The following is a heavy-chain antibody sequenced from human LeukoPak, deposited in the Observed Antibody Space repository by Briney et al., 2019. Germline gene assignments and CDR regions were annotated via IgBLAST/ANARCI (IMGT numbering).Heavy chain of an antibody. V-gene: IGHV3-9*01. Sequence: PGGSLRLSCAASGFTFDDYAMHWVRQAPGKGLEWVSGISWNSGSIGYADSVKGRFTISRDNAKNSLYLQMNSLRAEDTALYYCAKVEQRELYFDYWGQGTPVTVSS. CDR1: GFTFDDYA. D-gene: IGHD1-26*01. CDR2: ISWNSGSI. J-gene: IGHJ4*02. CDR3: AKVEQRELYFDY.